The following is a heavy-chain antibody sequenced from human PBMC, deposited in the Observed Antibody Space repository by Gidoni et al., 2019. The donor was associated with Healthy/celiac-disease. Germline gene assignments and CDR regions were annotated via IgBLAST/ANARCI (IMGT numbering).Heavy chain of an antibody. CDR2: ISSSSSYI. CDR1: GFTFSSYS. Sequence: EVQLVESGGGLVKPGGSLRLSCAASGFTFSSYSMNWVRQAPGKGLEWVSSISSSSSYIYYADSVKGRFTISRDNAKNSLYLQMNSLRAEDTAVYYCAREVVEMALGGFDYWGQGTLVTVSS. V-gene: IGHV3-21*01. J-gene: IGHJ4*02. D-gene: IGHD1-26*01. CDR3: AREVVEMALGGFDY.